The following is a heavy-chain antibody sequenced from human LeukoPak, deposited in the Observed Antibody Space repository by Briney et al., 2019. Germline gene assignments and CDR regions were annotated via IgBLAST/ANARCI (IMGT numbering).Heavy chain of an antibody. J-gene: IGHJ4*02. CDR3: ARDDILTGYFDY. CDR2: IYYSGST. Sequence: TLSLTCTVSGGSISSGGYYWSWIRQHPGKGLEWIGYIYYSGSTYYDPSLKSRVTISVGTSKNQFSLKLSSVTAADTAVYYCARDDILTGYFDYWGQGTLVTVPS. V-gene: IGHV4-31*03. CDR1: GGSISSGGYY. D-gene: IGHD3-9*01.